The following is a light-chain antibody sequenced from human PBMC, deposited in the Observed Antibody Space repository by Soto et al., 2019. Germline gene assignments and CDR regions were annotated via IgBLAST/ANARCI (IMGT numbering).Light chain of an antibody. CDR2: EVS. CDR3: SSYSSSSTLYV. V-gene: IGLV2-14*01. CDR1: SSDVGGYRY. Sequence: QSALTQPASVSGSPGQPITISCTGTSSDVGGYRYVSWYQQHPGKAPKLMIYEVSNRPSGVSNRFSGSKSGNTASLTFSGLQAEDEADYYCSSYSSSSTLYVFGTGTKLTVL. J-gene: IGLJ1*01.